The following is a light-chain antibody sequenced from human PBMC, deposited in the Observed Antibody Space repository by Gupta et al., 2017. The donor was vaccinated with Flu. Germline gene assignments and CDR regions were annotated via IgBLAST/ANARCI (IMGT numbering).Light chain of an antibody. CDR1: QSLLAASNNQDF. V-gene: IGKV4-1*01. CDR3: HQFYSAPLT. CDR2: WAS. Sequence: IVLTQSPDSLAVSLGERATINCKSSQSLLAASNNQDFLAWFQKKPGQPPRVLIYWASTRQSGVPDRFSGSGSGTDFTLTISSLHAEDMAVYYCHQFYSAPLTFGQGTRLEIK. J-gene: IGKJ5*01.